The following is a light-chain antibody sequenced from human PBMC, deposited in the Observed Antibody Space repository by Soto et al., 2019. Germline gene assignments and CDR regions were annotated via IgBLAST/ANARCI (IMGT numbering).Light chain of an antibody. CDR3: QQSYSTPHT. V-gene: IGKV1-39*01. Sequence: DIQMTQSPSSLSASVGDGVTVTCRASQTIKKYLNWYQQKVGEAPKVLISGASSLESGVPSRFSGSGSGTDFTLTISNLQPEDFATYYCQQSYSTPHTFGQGTKVDIK. J-gene: IGKJ1*01. CDR2: GAS. CDR1: QTIKKY.